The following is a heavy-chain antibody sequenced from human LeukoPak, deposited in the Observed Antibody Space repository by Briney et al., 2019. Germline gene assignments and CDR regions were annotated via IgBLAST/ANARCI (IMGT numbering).Heavy chain of an antibody. CDR3: ARVVASNGMDV. Sequence: GGSLRLSCEASRFIFTSYAMHWVRQDPGKGLEWVAVISYDGNTKYYSDSVKGRFTISRDNSENTLHLQMNSLRADDTAVYYCARVVASNGMDVWGQGTTVTVSS. D-gene: IGHD2-15*01. CDR1: RFIFTSYA. V-gene: IGHV3-30-3*01. CDR2: ISYDGNTK. J-gene: IGHJ6*02.